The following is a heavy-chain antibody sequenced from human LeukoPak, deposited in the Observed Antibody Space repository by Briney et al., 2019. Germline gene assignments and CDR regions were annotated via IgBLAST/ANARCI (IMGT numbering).Heavy chain of an antibody. Sequence: PGGSLRPSCAASGFTFSSYWMSWVRQAPGKGLEWVANIKQDGSEKYYVDSVKGRFTISRDNAKNSLYLQMNILRAEDTAVYYCASLPALYAFDIWGQGTMVTVSS. CDR1: GFTFSSYW. V-gene: IGHV3-7*03. J-gene: IGHJ3*02. CDR3: ASLPALYAFDI. CDR2: IKQDGSEK.